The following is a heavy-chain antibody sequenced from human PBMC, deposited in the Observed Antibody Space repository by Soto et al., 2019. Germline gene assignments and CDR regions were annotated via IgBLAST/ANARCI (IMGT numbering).Heavy chain of an antibody. CDR3: ARENSYFDY. Sequence: QIQLLQSGAEVKKPGASVKVTCKASGYTFRNFGISWVRQAPGQGLEWMGWISAYNANANYAQKFQGSLTMPADPSTRKAEMERGSLRSDDTAVYYCARENSYFDYWGQGPLVTVSS. J-gene: IGHJ4*02. V-gene: IGHV1-18*01. CDR2: ISAYNANA. CDR1: GYTFRNFG.